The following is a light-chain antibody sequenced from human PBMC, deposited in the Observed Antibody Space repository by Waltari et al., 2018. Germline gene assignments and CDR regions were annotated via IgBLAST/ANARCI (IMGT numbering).Light chain of an antibody. J-gene: IGLJ1*01. CDR3: CSYAVTSSSYV. V-gene: IGLV2-11*01. CDR1: SSDVGGYDF. CDR2: DVT. Sequence: QSVLTQPPSVSGSPGHSVTISSTGTSSDVGGYDFVPWYQQDPGKAPKLLIFDVTKRPSGVPSRFSASKSGNTASLTISGLQAEDEADYYCCSYAVTSSSYVFGGGTKVIV.